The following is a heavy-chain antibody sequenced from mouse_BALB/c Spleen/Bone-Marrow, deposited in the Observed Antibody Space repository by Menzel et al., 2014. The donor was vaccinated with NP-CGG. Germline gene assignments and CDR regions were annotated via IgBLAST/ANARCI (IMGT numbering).Heavy chain of an antibody. J-gene: IGHJ2*01. D-gene: IGHD2-1*01. Sequence: VQLQQSGAELVKPGASVKLSCKASGYTFTSYWMHWVKQRPGQGLEWIGEIDPSDSYTNYNQNFKGKATLTVDKSSSTAYMQLSSLTSEDSAVYYCARGLYGNSGYWGQGTTLTVSS. CDR3: ARGLYGNSGY. CDR2: IDPSDSYT. CDR1: GYTFTSYW. V-gene: IGHV1-69*02.